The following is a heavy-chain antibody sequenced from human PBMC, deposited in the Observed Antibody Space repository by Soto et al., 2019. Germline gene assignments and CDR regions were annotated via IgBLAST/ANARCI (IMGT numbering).Heavy chain of an antibody. D-gene: IGHD3-10*02. CDR1: GGSIRSYH. V-gene: IGHV4-59*01. J-gene: IGHJ5*02. CDR3: ARESRWSGWFDP. Sequence: QVQLQESGPGLVKPSETLSLTCTVSGGSIRSYHWSWIRQPPGKGLEWIGYIYDRGSTDYNPSLKSRVTISVDTSKNQFSLKLSSVTAADTAVYYCARESRWSGWFDPWGQGTLVTVSS. CDR2: IYDRGST.